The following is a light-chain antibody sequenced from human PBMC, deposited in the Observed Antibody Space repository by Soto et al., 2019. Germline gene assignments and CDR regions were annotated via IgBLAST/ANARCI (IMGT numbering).Light chain of an antibody. J-gene: IGLJ1*01. CDR3: NSYTTSNTRQIV. V-gene: IGLV2-14*01. CDR1: SSDVGGYNY. CDR2: DVS. Sequence: QSVLTQPASVSGSPGPSITISCTGNSSDVGGYNYVSWYQQHPGKAPKFMIYDVSNRPSGVSTRFSGSKSGNTASLTISGLQAEDEADYYCNSYTTSNTRQIVFGTGTKVTVL.